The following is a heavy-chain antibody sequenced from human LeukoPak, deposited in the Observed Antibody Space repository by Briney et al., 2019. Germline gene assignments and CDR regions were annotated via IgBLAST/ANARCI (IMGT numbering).Heavy chain of an antibody. D-gene: IGHD3-3*01. J-gene: IGHJ5*02. CDR2: IYHSGST. CDR3: ARAARGYDFWSSFQTPNWFDP. CDR1: GYSISSGYY. Sequence: PSEALSLTCSVSGYSISSGYYWGWIRQSPGKGLEWIGTIYHSGSTYFNPSLKSRVTISVDTSKNQFSLNLSSVTAADTAVYYCARAARGYDFWSSFQTPNWFDPWGQGTLVSVSS. V-gene: IGHV4-38-2*02.